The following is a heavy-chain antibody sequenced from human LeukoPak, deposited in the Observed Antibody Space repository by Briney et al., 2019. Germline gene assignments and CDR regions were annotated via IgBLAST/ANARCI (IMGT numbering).Heavy chain of an antibody. CDR2: INPNSGGT. Sequence: ASVKVSCKTSGYTFTSYGISWVRQAPGQGLEWMGWINPNSGGTNYAQKFQGRVTMTRDTSISTAYMELSRLRSDDTAVYYCAREREAARYYYYYMDVWGKGTTVTVSS. CDR1: GYTFTSYG. CDR3: AREREAARYYYYYMDV. D-gene: IGHD6-6*01. V-gene: IGHV1-2*02. J-gene: IGHJ6*03.